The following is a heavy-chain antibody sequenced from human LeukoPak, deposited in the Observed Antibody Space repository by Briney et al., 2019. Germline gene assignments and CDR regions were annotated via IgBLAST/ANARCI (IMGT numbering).Heavy chain of an antibody. D-gene: IGHD3-16*01. V-gene: IGHV4-39*01. J-gene: IGHJ3*02. CDR1: GGSISSSSYY. CDR2: IYYSGST. Sequence: KPSETLSLTCTVSGGSISSSSYYGGWIRQPPGKGLEWIGSIYYSGSTYYNPSLKSRVTMSVDTSKNQFSLKLSSVTAADTAVYYCARQRLGGAFDIWGQGTMVTVSS. CDR3: ARQRLGGAFDI.